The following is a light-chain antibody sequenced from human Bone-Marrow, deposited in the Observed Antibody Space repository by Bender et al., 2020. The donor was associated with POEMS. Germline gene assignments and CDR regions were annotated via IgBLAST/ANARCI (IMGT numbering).Light chain of an antibody. CDR3: QAWDSSTAWGV. V-gene: IGLV3-1*01. Sequence: SYEVTQPPSVSVSPGQTVTITCSGSRLGDEYVSWYQQKPGQSPVLVIYQDTKRPSGIPERFSGSNSGNTATLTISGTPAMDEADYYCQAWDSSTAWGVFGGGTKLTVL. CDR2: QDT. J-gene: IGLJ3*02. CDR1: RLGDEY.